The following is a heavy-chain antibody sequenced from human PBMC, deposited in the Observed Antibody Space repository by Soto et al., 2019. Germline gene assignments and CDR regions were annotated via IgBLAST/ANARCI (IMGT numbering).Heavy chain of an antibody. Sequence: GGSLRLSCAASGFTFSSYEMNWVRQAPGKGLEWVSYISSSGSTIYYADSVKGRFTISRDNAKNSLYLQMNSLRAEDTAVYYCARGLLSYYDFWSGYYGDYYYYYGMDVWGQGTTVTVSS. J-gene: IGHJ6*02. D-gene: IGHD3-3*01. CDR2: ISSSGSTI. V-gene: IGHV3-48*03. CDR3: ARGLLSYYDFWSGYYGDYYYYYGMDV. CDR1: GFTFSSYE.